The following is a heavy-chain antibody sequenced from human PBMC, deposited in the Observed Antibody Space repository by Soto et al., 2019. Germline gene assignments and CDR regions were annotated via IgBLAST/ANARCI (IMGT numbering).Heavy chain of an antibody. CDR2: IYYSGST. V-gene: IGHV4-61*01. D-gene: IGHD4-17*01. Sequence: SLTCTVYGGSVSGGSYYWSWIRQPPGKGLEWIGYIYYSGSTNYNPSLKSRVTISVDTSKNQFSLKLSSVTAADTAVYYCARVYGGNYKYFDYWGQGTLVSVSS. J-gene: IGHJ4*02. CDR3: ARVYGGNYKYFDY. CDR1: GGSVSGGSYY.